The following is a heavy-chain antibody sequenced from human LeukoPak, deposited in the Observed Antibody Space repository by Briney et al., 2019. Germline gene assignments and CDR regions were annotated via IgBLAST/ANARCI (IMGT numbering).Heavy chain of an antibody. Sequence: QPGGSLRLSCAAPGFTFSSYGMHWVRQAPGKGLEWVAVIWYDGSNKYYADSVKGRFTISRDNSKNTLYLQMNSLRAEDTAVYYCARDPLAYCGGDCYSVDYWGQGTLVTVSS. V-gene: IGHV3-33*01. J-gene: IGHJ4*02. CDR2: IWYDGSNK. CDR3: ARDPLAYCGGDCYSVDY. CDR1: GFTFSSYG. D-gene: IGHD2-21*02.